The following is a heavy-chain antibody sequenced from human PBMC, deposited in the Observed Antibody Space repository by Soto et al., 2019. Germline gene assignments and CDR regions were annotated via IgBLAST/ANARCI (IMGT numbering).Heavy chain of an antibody. V-gene: IGHV3-33*01. CDR3: ARDRPHYYDSSGYYYVDY. D-gene: IGHD3-22*01. CDR2: IWYDGRNK. Sequence: GGSLRLSCAASGFTFSSYGMHWVRQAPGKGLEWVAVIWYDGRNKYYADSVKGRFTISRDNSKNTLYLQMNSLRAEDTAVYYCARDRPHYYDSSGYYYVDYWGQGTLVTVSS. CDR1: GFTFSSYG. J-gene: IGHJ4*02.